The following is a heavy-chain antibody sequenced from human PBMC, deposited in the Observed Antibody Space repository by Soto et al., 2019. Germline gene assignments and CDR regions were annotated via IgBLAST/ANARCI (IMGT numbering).Heavy chain of an antibody. Sequence: ASVKVSCKASGYTFTSYAMHWVRQAPGQRLEWMGWINAGNGNTKNSQKFQGRVTITRDTSASTAYMELSSLRSEDTAVYYCARGISRGAAGWFDSRGRGLLVTVSS. D-gene: IGHD2-15*01. CDR2: INAGNGNT. J-gene: IGHJ5*01. CDR1: GYTFTSYA. V-gene: IGHV1-3*01. CDR3: ARGISRGAAGWFDS.